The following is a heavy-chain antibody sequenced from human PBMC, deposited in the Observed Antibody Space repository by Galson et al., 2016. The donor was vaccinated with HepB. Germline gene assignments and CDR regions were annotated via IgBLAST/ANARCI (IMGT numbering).Heavy chain of an antibody. V-gene: IGHV3-23*01. CDR3: ARDGYNHVALDS. Sequence: SLRLSCAASGFTLSSYAMNWVRQAPGKGLEWVSSSSGTGYSTYYADSVKGRFTISRDNAKNILWLQMKRLTGEDTAVYYCARDGYNHVALDSWGQGTPVTVSS. CDR2: SSGTGYST. CDR1: GFTLSSYA. J-gene: IGHJ4*02. D-gene: IGHD5-18*01.